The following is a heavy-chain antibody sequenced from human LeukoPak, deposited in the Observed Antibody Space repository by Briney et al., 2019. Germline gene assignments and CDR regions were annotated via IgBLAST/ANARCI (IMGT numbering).Heavy chain of an antibody. CDR3: ATNILVRDIINWFDP. CDR2: IKPNSGDT. D-gene: IGHD3-10*01. Sequence: GASVKVSCKASGDTFNNYAISWVRQAPGQGLEWMGWIKPNSGDTRSAQKFQGRVIMTRDTSTGTAYMELSSLRYDDTAVYYCATNILVRDIINWFDPWGQGTLVTVSS. J-gene: IGHJ5*02. CDR1: GDTFNNYA. V-gene: IGHV1-2*02.